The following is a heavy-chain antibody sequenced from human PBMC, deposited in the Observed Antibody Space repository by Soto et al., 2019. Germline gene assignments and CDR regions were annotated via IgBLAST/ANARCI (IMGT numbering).Heavy chain of an antibody. CDR3: ARSYFNYYYYMDV. D-gene: IGHD3-10*01. J-gene: IGHJ6*03. CDR1: GFTFSSYG. CDR2: IWYDGSNK. V-gene: IGHV3-33*01. Sequence: PGGSLRLSCAASGFTFSSYGMHWVRQAPGKGLEWVAVIWYDGSNKYYADSVKGRFTISRDNSKNTLYLQMNSLRAEDTAVYYCARSYFNYYYYMDVWGKGTTVTVSS.